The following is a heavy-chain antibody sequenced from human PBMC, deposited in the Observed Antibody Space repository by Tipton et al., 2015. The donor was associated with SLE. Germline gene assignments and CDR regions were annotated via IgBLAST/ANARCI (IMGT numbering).Heavy chain of an antibody. J-gene: IGHJ3*02. Sequence: TLSLTCTVSGVSLSSAIYYWTWIRQPAGQGLEWIGRIHTSGSTTYNPSLSSRLTISVDTSKNQFSLKLDSVTAADTALYYCARGYDFSSGFEAFDIWGQGTMVSVSS. CDR2: IHTSGST. CDR1: GVSLSSAIYY. V-gene: IGHV4-61*02. CDR3: ARGYDFSSGFEAFDI. D-gene: IGHD3-3*01.